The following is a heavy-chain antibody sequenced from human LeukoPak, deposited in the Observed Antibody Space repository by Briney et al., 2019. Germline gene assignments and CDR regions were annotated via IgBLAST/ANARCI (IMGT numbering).Heavy chain of an antibody. V-gene: IGHV3-23*01. D-gene: IGHD4-17*01. CDR1: GFTFSSYA. Sequence: GGALRLSCAASGFTFSSYAMSWVRQAVGKGLEWVSTISGSGGSTYYADSVKGRFTISRDNSKNTLYLQMNSLRAEDTAIYYCSKKGQNGDYGKPDWGQGTLVTVSS. J-gene: IGHJ4*02. CDR3: SKKGQNGDYGKPD. CDR2: ISGSGGST.